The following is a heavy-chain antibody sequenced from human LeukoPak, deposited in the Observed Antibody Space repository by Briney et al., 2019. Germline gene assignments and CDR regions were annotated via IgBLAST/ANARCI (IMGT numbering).Heavy chain of an antibody. D-gene: IGHD2-2*01. J-gene: IGHJ4*02. V-gene: IGHV1-24*01. Sequence: ASVKVSCKVSGYTLTELSMYWVRQAPGKGLEWMGGFDPEDGETIYAQKFQGRVTTTEDTSTDTAHMELSSLRSEDTAVYYCATVSIVVPAEPGNFDYWGQGTLVTVSS. CDR2: FDPEDGET. CDR3: ATVSIVVPAEPGNFDY. CDR1: GYTLTELS.